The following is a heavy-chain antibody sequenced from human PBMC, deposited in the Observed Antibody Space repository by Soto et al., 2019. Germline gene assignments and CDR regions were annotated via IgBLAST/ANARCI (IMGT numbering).Heavy chain of an antibody. CDR3: AHRTTTGTGWFDP. J-gene: IGHJ5*02. CDR1: GYSPCTSGVG. D-gene: IGHD3-10*01. Sequence: QITLMESGPTLVKLTQTLTLTCTFSGYSPCTSGVGVGWIRQPPGKALEWLALIYWDDEKRYSPSLKSRVTITKATSKNQVVLTITKMDPADTATYFCAHRTTTGTGWFDPWGQGTLVTVS. CDR2: IYWDDEK. V-gene: IGHV2-5*02.